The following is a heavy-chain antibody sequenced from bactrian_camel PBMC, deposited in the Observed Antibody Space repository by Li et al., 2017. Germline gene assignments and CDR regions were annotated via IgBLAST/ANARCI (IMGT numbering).Heavy chain of an antibody. CDR1: GYIFNNCG. D-gene: IGHD1*01. CDR2: ISSDRTV. Sequence: HVQLVESGGGSVQAGGSLKLSCAASGYIFNNCGMGWYRQAPGKERALVSTISSDRTVSYADVVKGRFTISLDKDKNTLYLQMNSLKPEDMAMYFCASYGADWEYNYWGQETQVTVS. J-gene: IGHJ4*01. V-gene: IGHV3S53*01. CDR3: ASYGADWEYNY.